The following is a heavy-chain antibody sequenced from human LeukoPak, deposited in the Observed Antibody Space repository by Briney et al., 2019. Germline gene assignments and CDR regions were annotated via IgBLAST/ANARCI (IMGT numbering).Heavy chain of an antibody. V-gene: IGHV4-39*07. CDR1: GGSISSSSYY. Sequence: SETLSLTCTVSGGSISSSSYYWGWIRQPPGKGLEWIGSIYYSGSTYYNPSLKSRVTISVDTSKNQFSLKLSSVTAADTAVYYCARRAPPSWISSLRFGYWGQGTTVTVSS. J-gene: IGHJ4*02. CDR2: IYYSGST. CDR3: ARRAPPSWISSLRFGY. D-gene: IGHD5-12*01.